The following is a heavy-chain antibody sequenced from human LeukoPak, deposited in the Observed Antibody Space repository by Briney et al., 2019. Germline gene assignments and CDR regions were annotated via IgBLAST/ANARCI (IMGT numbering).Heavy chain of an antibody. V-gene: IGHV1-46*01. CDR2: IRLTTDKT. CDR3: ASQYNYDSSGYYGFDY. J-gene: IGHJ4*02. Sequence: GASVKISCKTSGYTFSNYYIHWVRQAPGQGLEWMGIIRLTTDKTEYAQKFQGRVTLTRDTSTSTAYMELRSLRSDDTAVYYCASQYNYDSSGYYGFDYWGQGTLVTVSS. D-gene: IGHD3-22*01. CDR1: GYTFSNYY.